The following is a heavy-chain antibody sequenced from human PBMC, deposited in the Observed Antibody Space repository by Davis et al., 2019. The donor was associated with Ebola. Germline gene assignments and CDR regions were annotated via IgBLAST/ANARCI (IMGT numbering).Heavy chain of an antibody. CDR1: GGSFSGNL. Sequence: MPSETLSLTCAVSGGSFSGNLWSWVRQPPGKGLEWIGKISLGGTTTCNPSLKSRITVSLDTSKNEFSLTLASVTAADTAMYYCARTTATSVSESGLGYNYFDPWGQGTLVTVSA. CDR2: ISLGGTT. CDR3: ARTTATSVSESGLGYNYFDP. V-gene: IGHV4-34*01. J-gene: IGHJ5*02. D-gene: IGHD4-17*01.